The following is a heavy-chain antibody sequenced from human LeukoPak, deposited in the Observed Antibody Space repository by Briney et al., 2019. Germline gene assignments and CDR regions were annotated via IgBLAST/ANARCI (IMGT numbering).Heavy chain of an antibody. CDR3: ARDQGQLGFDY. CDR1: GFTFSSYS. D-gene: IGHD6-6*01. V-gene: IGHV3-21*01. J-gene: IGHJ4*02. Sequence: GGSLRLSCAASGFTFSSYSMNWVRQAPGKGLEWVSSISSSSSYIYYADSVKGRSTISRDNAKNSLYLQMNSLRAEDTAVYYCARDQGQLGFDYWGQGTLVTVSS. CDR2: ISSSSSYI.